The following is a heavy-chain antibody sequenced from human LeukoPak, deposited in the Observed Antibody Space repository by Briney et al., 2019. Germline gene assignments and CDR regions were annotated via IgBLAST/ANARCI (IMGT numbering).Heavy chain of an antibody. CDR1: GGSFSGYY. CDR2: INHSGST. CDR3: ARSPEEVHLFDY. Sequence: SETLSLTCAVYGGSFSGYYWSWIRKPPGKGLEWIGEINHSGSTNYNPSLKSRVTISVDTSKNQFSLKLSSVTAADTAVYYCARSPEEVHLFDYWGQGTLVTVSS. J-gene: IGHJ4*02. V-gene: IGHV4-34*01.